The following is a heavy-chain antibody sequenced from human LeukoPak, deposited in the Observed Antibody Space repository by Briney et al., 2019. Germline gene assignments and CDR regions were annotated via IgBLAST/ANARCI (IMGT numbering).Heavy chain of an antibody. J-gene: IGHJ4*02. CDR1: GFTFSSYA. CDR2: ISGSGGST. CDR3: ASGDSSGYSAPFDY. V-gene: IGHV3-23*01. Sequence: GGSLRLSCAASGFTFSSYAMSWVRQAPGKGLEWVSAISGSGGSTYYADSVKGRFTISRDNSKNTLYLQMNSLRAEDTAVYYCASGDSSGYSAPFDYWGQGTLVTVSS. D-gene: IGHD3-22*01.